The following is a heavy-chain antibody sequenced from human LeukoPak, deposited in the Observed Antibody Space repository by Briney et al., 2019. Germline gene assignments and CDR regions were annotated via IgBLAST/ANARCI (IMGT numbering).Heavy chain of an antibody. Sequence: ASVKVSCKASGYTFTSYTMHWVRQAPGQRLEWMGWINAGNGNTKYSQKFQGRVTITRDTSASTAYMKLSSLRSEDTAVYYCARSIVVVPVVFDPWGQGTLVTVS. V-gene: IGHV1-3*01. CDR2: INAGNGNT. CDR1: GYTFTSYT. J-gene: IGHJ5*02. D-gene: IGHD2-2*01. CDR3: ARSIVVVPVVFDP.